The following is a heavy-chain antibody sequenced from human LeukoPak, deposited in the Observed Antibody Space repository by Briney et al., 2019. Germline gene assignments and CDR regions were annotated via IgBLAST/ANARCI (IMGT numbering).Heavy chain of an antibody. V-gene: IGHV5-51*01. CDR2: IYPGDSDT. D-gene: IGHD3-3*01. CDR3: ARHQYYDFWSGYYDPSTAYDY. J-gene: IGHJ4*02. Sequence: GESLKISCKGSGYSFTSYWIGWVRQMPGKGLEWMGIIYPGDSDTRYSPSFQGQVTISAYKSISTAYLQWSSLKASDTAMYYCARHQYYDFWSGYYDPSTAYDYWGQGTLVTVSS. CDR1: GYSFTSYW.